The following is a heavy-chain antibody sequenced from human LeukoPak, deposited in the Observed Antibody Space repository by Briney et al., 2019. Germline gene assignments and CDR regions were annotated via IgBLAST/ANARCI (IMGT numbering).Heavy chain of an antibody. CDR1: GFIFSSDS. Sequence: GGSLRLSCATSGFIFSSDSMIWVRQAPGKGLEWVAVISYDGSKKYYADSVKGRFTISRDNSKNMLYLQMNSLRAEDTAVYYCVKDQNLWFGELLSPPSTQDHWGQGTLVTVSS. CDR3: VKDQNLWFGELLSPPSTQDH. V-gene: IGHV3-30*18. J-gene: IGHJ4*02. CDR2: ISYDGSKK. D-gene: IGHD3-10*01.